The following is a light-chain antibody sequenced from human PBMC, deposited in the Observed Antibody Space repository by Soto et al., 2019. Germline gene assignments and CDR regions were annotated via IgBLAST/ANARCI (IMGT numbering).Light chain of an antibody. V-gene: IGKV1-13*02. Sequence: AIQLTQSPSALSASVGDIVTITCRASQSISRSLAWYQHKPGRAPRLPSYDASNLQRGVSSRFSGSGSGTDFTLTISSLQTEDVATYYCHQFQSYALTFGGGTKLEIK. J-gene: IGKJ4*01. CDR3: HQFQSYALT. CDR1: QSISRS. CDR2: DAS.